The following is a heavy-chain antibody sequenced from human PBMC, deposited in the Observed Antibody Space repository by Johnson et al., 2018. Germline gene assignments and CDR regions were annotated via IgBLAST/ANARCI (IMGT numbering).Heavy chain of an antibody. Sequence: QVQLVQSGADVKKPGSSLKVSCNASGGTFSSYAINWVRQAPGQGLEWMGGIIPIFGIAHYAQKFQGRLTITAGESPGTAYMDLSSLRAEDPAMYYCVRDSPGLRNDFELWGQGAMVTVSS. V-gene: IGHV1-69*01. CDR2: IIPIFGIA. D-gene: IGHD3-10*01. J-gene: IGHJ3*01. CDR3: VRDSPGLRNDFEL. CDR1: GGTFSSYA.